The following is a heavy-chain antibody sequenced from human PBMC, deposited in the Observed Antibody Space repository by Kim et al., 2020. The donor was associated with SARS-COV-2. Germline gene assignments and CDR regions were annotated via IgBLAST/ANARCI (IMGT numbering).Heavy chain of an antibody. Sequence: GGSLRLSCAASGFTFSSFGMHWVRQAPGKGPEWVAGIWYDGSNKYYADSVKGRFTISRDNSKNTLYLQMNSLRAEDTAVSYCARENSGSYAFDYWGTGALVTVST. D-gene: IGHD1-26*01. CDR1: GFTFSSFG. V-gene: IGHV3-33*01. CDR2: IWYDGSNK. CDR3: ARENSGSYAFDY. J-gene: IGHJ4*02.